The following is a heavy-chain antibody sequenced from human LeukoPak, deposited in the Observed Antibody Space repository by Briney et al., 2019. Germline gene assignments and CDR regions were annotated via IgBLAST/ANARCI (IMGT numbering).Heavy chain of an antibody. CDR3: ARASIFGVEKGWFDP. J-gene: IGHJ5*02. V-gene: IGHV5-51*01. Sequence: GESLKISCKGSGYSFTSYWIGWVRQMPGKGLEWMGIIYPGDSDTRYSPPFQGQVTISADKSISTAYLQWSSLKASDIAMYYCARASIFGVEKGWFDPWGQGTLVTVSS. CDR1: GYSFTSYW. D-gene: IGHD3-3*01. CDR2: IYPGDSDT.